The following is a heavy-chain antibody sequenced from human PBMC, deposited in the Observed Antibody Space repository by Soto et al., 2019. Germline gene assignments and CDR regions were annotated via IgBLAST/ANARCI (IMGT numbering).Heavy chain of an antibody. V-gene: IGHV3-23*01. Sequence: PGGSLRLSCAASGFTFSSYAMSWVRQAPGKGLEWVSAISGSGGSTYYADSVKGRFTISRDNSKNTLYLQMNSLRAEDTAVYYCAISHRPIAAAGTPGLTVVNWFDPWGQGTLVTVSS. CDR1: GFTFSSYA. CDR2: ISGSGGST. J-gene: IGHJ5*02. D-gene: IGHD6-13*01. CDR3: AISHRPIAAAGTPGLTVVNWFDP.